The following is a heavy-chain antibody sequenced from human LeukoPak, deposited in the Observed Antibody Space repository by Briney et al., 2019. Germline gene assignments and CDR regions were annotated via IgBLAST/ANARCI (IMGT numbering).Heavy chain of an antibody. Sequence: ASVRVSCKASGYTFTGYYMHWVRQAPGQGLEWMGWINPNTGDTNYAQKFQGRVTMTRDTSITTVYMEISRLTSDDTALFYCAVAPGDYWGQGTLVTVSS. CDR1: GYTFTGYY. D-gene: IGHD2-21*01. J-gene: IGHJ4*02. V-gene: IGHV1-2*02. CDR2: INPNTGDT. CDR3: AVAPGDY.